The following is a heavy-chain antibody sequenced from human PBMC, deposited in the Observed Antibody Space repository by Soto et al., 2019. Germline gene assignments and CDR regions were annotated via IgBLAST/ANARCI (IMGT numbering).Heavy chain of an antibody. CDR3: AREMGLEQLLTYYYYGMDV. V-gene: IGHV1-46*01. Sequence: ASVKVSCKASGYTFTSYYMHWVRQAPGQGLEWMGIINPSGGSTSYAQKFQGRVTMTRDTSTSTVYMELSSLRSEDTAVYYCAREMGLEQLLTYYYYGMDVWGQGTTVTVYS. CDR1: GYTFTSYY. D-gene: IGHD6-6*01. CDR2: INPSGGST. J-gene: IGHJ6*02.